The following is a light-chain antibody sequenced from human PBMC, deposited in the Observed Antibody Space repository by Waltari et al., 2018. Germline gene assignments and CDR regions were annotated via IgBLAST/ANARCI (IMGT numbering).Light chain of an antibody. V-gene: IGKV1-5*03. CDR2: KAS. CDR1: QSISSW. Sequence: DIQMTQSPSTLSASVGDRVTITCRASQSISSWLAWYQQKPGKAPKLLIYKASSLESGVPSRFSGSGSGTEFTLTISSLQAEDVAVYYCQQYYSIPYTFGQGTKLEI. J-gene: IGKJ2*01. CDR3: QQYYSIPYT.